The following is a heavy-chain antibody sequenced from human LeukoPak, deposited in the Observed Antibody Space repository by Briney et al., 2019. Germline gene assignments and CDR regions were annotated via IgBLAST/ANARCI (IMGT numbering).Heavy chain of an antibody. V-gene: IGHV3-53*01. D-gene: IGHD2-15*01. J-gene: IGHJ4*02. CDR1: GFTVSSNY. CDR2: IYSGGST. Sequence: GGSLRLSCAASGFTVSSNYMSWVRQAPGKGLEWVSVIYSGGSTYYADSVKGRFTISGDNSKNTLYLQMNSLRAEDTAVYYCARDNPRCCGVVPANIDDYWGQGTLVTVSS. CDR3: ARDNPRCCGVVPANIDDY.